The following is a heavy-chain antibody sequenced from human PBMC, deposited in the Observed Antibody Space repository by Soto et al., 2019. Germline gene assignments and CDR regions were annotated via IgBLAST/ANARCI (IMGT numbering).Heavy chain of an antibody. J-gene: IGHJ6*02. CDR3: TTPPIHRIQLWLDYYYGMDV. D-gene: IGHD5-18*01. CDR1: GFTFSNAW. CDR2: IKSKTDGGTT. V-gene: IGHV3-15*01. Sequence: GGSLRLSCAASGFTFSNAWMSWVRQAPGKGLEWVGRIKSKTDGGTTDYAAPVKGRFTISRDDSKNTLYLQMNSLKTEDTAVYYCTTPPIHRIQLWLDYYYGMDVWGQGTTVTVSS.